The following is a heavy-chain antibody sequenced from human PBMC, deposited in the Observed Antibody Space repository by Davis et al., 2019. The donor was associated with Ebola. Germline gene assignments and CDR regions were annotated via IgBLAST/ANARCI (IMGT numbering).Heavy chain of an antibody. V-gene: IGHV5-51*01. J-gene: IGHJ5*02. Sequence: KVSCKGSGYSFTSYWIGWVRQMPGKGLEWMGIIYPGDSDTRYSPSFQGQVTISADKSISTAYLQWSSLKASDTAMYYCARRSRSAYPAWFDPWGQGTLVTVSS. CDR3: ARRSRSAYPAWFDP. CDR1: GYSFTSYW. CDR2: IYPGDSDT.